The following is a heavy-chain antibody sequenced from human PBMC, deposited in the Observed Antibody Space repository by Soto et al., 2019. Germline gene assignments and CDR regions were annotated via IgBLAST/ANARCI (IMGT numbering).Heavy chain of an antibody. D-gene: IGHD3-10*01. CDR2: INAGNGNT. CDR3: ARVSSYGSGSPKPPYYHYYYYMDV. Sequence: ASVKVSCKASGYTFTSYAMHWVRQAPGQRLEWMGWINAGNGNTKYSQKFQGRVTITRDTSASTAYMELSSLRSEDTAVYYCARVSSYGSGSPKPPYYHYYYYMDVWGKGTTVTVSS. V-gene: IGHV1-3*01. J-gene: IGHJ6*03. CDR1: GYTFTSYA.